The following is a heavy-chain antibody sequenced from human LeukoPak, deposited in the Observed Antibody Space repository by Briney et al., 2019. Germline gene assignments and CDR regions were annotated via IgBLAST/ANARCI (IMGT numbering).Heavy chain of an antibody. CDR3: AKGGGDNYFDY. CDR1: GFTFSSYW. Sequence: GGSLRLSCAASGFTFSSYWMHWVRQAPGKGLVWVSRINSDGSSTSYADSVKGRFTISRDNAKNTLYLQMNSLRAEDTAVYYCAKGGGDNYFDYWGQGTLVTVSS. CDR2: INSDGSST. J-gene: IGHJ4*02. D-gene: IGHD2-21*02. V-gene: IGHV3-74*01.